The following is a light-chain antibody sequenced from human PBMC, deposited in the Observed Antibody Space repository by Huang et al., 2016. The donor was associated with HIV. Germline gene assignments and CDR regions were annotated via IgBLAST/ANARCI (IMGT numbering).Light chain of an antibody. CDR2: WAS. J-gene: IGKJ2*01. CDR3: HQYYSPPHT. V-gene: IGKV4-1*01. Sequence: IVMTQSSASLTVSLGERATINCESSQRVFSHSNNKGYLAWYHQRTGQPPKLLIYWASTRESGVPDRFSGSGSGTNFTLTISSLQADDVAVYYCHQYYSPPHTFGQGTKLEIK. CDR1: QRVFSHSNNKGY.